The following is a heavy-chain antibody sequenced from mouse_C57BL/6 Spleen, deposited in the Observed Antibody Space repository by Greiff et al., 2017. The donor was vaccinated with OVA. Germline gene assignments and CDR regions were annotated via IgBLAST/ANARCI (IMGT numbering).Heavy chain of an antibody. CDR2: ISGGGGNT. J-gene: IGHJ4*01. CDR3: ARYYDYGDGGRHYAMDY. D-gene: IGHD2-4*01. V-gene: IGHV5-9*01. CDR1: GFTFSSYT. Sequence: EVKLVEPGGGLVKPGGSLKLSCAASGFTFSSYTMSWVRQTPEKRLEWVATISGGGGNTYYPDSVKGRFTISRDNAKNTPYLQMSSLRSEDTALYYCARYYDYGDGGRHYAMDYWGQGTSVTVSS.